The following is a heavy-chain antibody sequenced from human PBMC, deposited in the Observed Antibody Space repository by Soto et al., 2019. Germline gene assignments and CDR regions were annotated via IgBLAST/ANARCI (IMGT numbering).Heavy chain of an antibody. CDR3: ARGTTDILIGSY. J-gene: IGHJ4*02. CDR1: GCTFSSYA. CDR2: IIPIFGTA. D-gene: IGHD3-9*01. Sequence: ASVKVSCKASGCTFSSYAISWVRQAPGQGLEWMGGIIPIFGTANYAQKFQGRVTITADESTSTAYMELRSLRSEDTAVYYCARGTTDILIGSYWGQGTLVTVSS. V-gene: IGHV1-69*13.